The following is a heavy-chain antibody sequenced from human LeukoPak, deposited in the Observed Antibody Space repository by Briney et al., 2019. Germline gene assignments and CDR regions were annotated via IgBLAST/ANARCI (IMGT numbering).Heavy chain of an antibody. CDR3: ARDPWAYGSGSYYPPLDV. V-gene: IGHV3-30-3*01. CDR2: ISYDGSNK. D-gene: IGHD3-10*01. CDR1: GFTFSSYA. Sequence: PGRSLRLSCAASGFTFSSYAMHWVRQAPGKGLEWVAVISYDGSNKYYADSVKGRFTISRDNSKNTLYLQMNSLRAEDTAVYYCARDPWAYGSGSYYPPLDVWGQGTTVTVSS. J-gene: IGHJ6*02.